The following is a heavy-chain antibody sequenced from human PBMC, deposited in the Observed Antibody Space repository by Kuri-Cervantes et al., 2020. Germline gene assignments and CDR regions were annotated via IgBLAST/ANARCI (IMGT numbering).Heavy chain of an antibody. V-gene: IGHV4-34*01. CDR2: INHSGST. CDR1: GGSFSGYY. J-gene: IGHJ5*02. Sequence: SETLSLTCAVYGGSFSGYYWRWIRQPPGKGLEWIGEINHSGSTNYNPSLKSRVTISVDTSKNQISLKSSSVTAADTAVYYCARRFSGYDSRFDPWGQGTLVTVSS. CDR3: ARRFSGYDSRFDP. D-gene: IGHD5-12*01.